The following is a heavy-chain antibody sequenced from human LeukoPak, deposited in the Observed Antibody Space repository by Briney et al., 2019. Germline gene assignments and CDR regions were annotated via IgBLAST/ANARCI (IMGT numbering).Heavy chain of an antibody. CDR1: GFTFSSYG. Sequence: GGSLRLSCAASGFTFSSYGMHWVRQAPGKGLEWVAFIRYDGSNKYYADSVKGRFTISRDNSKNTLYLQMNSLRAEDTAVYYCARDSPAYSSSPSGYWGQGTLVTVSS. CDR2: IRYDGSNK. CDR3: ARDSPAYSSSPSGY. J-gene: IGHJ4*02. V-gene: IGHV3-30*02. D-gene: IGHD6-13*01.